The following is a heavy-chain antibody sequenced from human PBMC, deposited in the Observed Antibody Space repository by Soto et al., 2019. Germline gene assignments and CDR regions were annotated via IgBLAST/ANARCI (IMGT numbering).Heavy chain of an antibody. CDR2: IGTAGDT. D-gene: IGHD2-2*01. V-gene: IGHV3-13*01. CDR3: ARGQGYCSSTSCYGWFDP. J-gene: IGHJ5*02. CDR1: GFTFSSYD. Sequence: GGSLRLSCAASGFTFSSYDMHWVRQVTGKGLEWLSGIGTAGDTYYPGSVKGRFTISRENAKNSLYLQMNSLRAGDTAVYYCARGQGYCSSTSCYGWFDPWGQGTLVTVSS.